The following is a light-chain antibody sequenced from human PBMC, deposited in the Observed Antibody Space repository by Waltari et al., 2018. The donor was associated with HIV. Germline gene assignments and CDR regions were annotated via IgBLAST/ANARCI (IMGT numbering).Light chain of an antibody. CDR1: SGYSTHA. CDR2: INRDGSH. Sequence: QVVLTQSPSASASLGASVKLTCTLSSGYSTHAIAWHQQQSEKGPRYLMKINRDGSHNKGDGIPDRVSGSSSGAERYLTISSLQAEDEADYYCLTWDTGIGVFGGGTKLTVL. J-gene: IGLJ2*01. CDR3: LTWDTGIGV. V-gene: IGLV4-69*01.